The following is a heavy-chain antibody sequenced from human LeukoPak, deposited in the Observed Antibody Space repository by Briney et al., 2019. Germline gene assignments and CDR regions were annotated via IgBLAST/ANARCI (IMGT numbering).Heavy chain of an antibody. CDR3: ARITGTTGAYYFDY. Sequence: MPSETLSLTCTVSGGSISSYYWSWIRQPLGKGLEWIGYIYYSGSTNYNPSLKSRVTISVDTSKNQFSLKLSSVTAADTAVYYCARITGTTGAYYFDYWGQGTLVTVSS. V-gene: IGHV4-59*01. CDR2: IYYSGST. J-gene: IGHJ4*02. CDR1: GGSISSYY. D-gene: IGHD1-20*01.